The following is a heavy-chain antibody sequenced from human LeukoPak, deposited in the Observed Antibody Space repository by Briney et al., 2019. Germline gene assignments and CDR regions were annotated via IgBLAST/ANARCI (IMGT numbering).Heavy chain of an antibody. CDR2: IYSGGST. D-gene: IGHD3-10*01. CDR1: GFTVSSNY. CDR3: ARWVHGSGSFDY. V-gene: IGHV3-53*01. J-gene: IGHJ4*02. Sequence: GGSLRLSCAASGFTVSSNYMSWVRQAPGKGLEWVSVIYSGGSTYYADSVKGRFTISRDNSKNSLYLQMNSLRAEDTAVYYCARWVHGSGSFDYWGQGTLVTVSS.